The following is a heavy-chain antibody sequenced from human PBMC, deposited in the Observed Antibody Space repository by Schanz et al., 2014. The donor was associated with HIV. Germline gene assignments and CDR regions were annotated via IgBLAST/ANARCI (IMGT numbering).Heavy chain of an antibody. CDR1: GHIFTGYL. V-gene: IGHV1-2*02. Sequence: QVQLVQSGAEVKEPGASVKVSCKPYGHIFTGYLMHWVRQAPGQGLEWMGWINPNSGATDSAQKFQGRVTMTRDTSISTAFMELSRLRSDDTAVYYCARDTNFVLDVWGQGTTVTVSS. CDR2: INPNSGAT. D-gene: IGHD2-8*01. CDR3: ARDTNFVLDV. J-gene: IGHJ6*02.